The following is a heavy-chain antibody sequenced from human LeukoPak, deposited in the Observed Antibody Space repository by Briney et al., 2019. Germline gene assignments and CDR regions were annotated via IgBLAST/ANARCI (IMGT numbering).Heavy chain of an antibody. CDR3: ASSVMVDVRGAYDY. Sequence: GGSLRLSCAASGFTFGGCWMKWVRQAPGKGLEWVANINPDGSRKYYVDSVKGRFTISRDNAKNSLYLQMNSLRAEDTAVYYCASSVMVDVRGAYDYWGQGTLVTVSS. V-gene: IGHV3-7*01. D-gene: IGHD2-15*01. CDR2: INPDGSRK. CDR1: GFTFGGCW. J-gene: IGHJ4*02.